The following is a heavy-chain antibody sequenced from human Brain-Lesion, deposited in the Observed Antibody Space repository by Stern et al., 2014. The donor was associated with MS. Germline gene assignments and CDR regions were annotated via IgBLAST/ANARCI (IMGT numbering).Heavy chain of an antibody. CDR3: ARDQRGITIFGVVTDYYYLGMDV. Sequence: QVQLVQSGGEVKKPGASVKVSCKTSGYIFTGYYIHWVRQAPGQGLEWMAWINPNTGGTKYAQKFQGKVTMSRGTAISTAYGELSSLTSDDTAVYYCARDQRGITIFGVVTDYYYLGMDVWGQGTTVTVSS. J-gene: IGHJ6*02. D-gene: IGHD3-3*01. CDR1: GYIFTGYY. V-gene: IGHV1-2*02. CDR2: INPNTGGT.